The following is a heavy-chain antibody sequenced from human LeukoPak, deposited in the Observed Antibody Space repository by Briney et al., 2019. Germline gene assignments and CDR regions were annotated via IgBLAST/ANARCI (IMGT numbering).Heavy chain of an antibody. V-gene: IGHV5-51*01. D-gene: IGHD2-21*02. J-gene: IGHJ4*02. CDR1: GYSFTSHW. CDR2: ISPGDSDA. CDR3: ARQAYWGGDCSANFDY. Sequence: RGESLKISCKGSGYSFTSHWIGWVRQMPGKGLEWMGIISPGDSDARYSPSFQGQVTISADKSINTAYLQWSSLKASDTAMYYCARQAYWGGDCSANFDYGGQGPLVTVSS.